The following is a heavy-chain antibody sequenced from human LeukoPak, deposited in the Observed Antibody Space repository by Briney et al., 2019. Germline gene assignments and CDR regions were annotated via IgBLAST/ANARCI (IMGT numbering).Heavy chain of an antibody. CDR2: IHHSGST. D-gene: IGHD3-10*01. CDR3: ARARMDGSGSFPYYFDY. Sequence: PSETLSLTCIVSGYSISSGYYWGWIRQPPGKGLEWIGIIHHSGSTHYNPSLKSRVTISQDTSKNQFSLKLTSATAADTAVHFCARARMDGSGSFPYYFDYWGQGSLVIVSS. V-gene: IGHV4-38-2*02. J-gene: IGHJ4*02. CDR1: GYSISSGYY.